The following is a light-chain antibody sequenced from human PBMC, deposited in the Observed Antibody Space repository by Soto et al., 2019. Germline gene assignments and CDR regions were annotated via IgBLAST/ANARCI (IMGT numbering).Light chain of an antibody. V-gene: IGLV2-14*01. CDR2: EVS. CDR3: NSHTSGDFRV. J-gene: IGLJ1*01. CDR1: SSDVGRYNH. Sequence: LTQPASVSGSPGQSITISCTGTSSDVGRYNHVSWYQHHPGKAPKLIISEVSNRPSGVSNRFSGSKSGYTASLTISGLQAEDEADYYCNSHTSGDFRVFGTGTKGTVL.